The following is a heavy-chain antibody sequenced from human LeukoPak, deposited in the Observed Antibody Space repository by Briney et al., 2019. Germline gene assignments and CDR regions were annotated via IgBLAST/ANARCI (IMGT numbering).Heavy chain of an antibody. CDR1: GFTFRDFA. CDR3: AREPMTTVATDY. V-gene: IGHV3-23*01. Sequence: PGRSLRLSCAASGFTFRDFAMSWVRQAPGKGLEWVSAISGDAESTYYADSLKGRFTISRDNSKNTLYLQMNSLRAEDTAVYYCAREPMTTVATDYWGQGTLVTVSS. CDR2: ISGDAEST. D-gene: IGHD4-11*01. J-gene: IGHJ4*02.